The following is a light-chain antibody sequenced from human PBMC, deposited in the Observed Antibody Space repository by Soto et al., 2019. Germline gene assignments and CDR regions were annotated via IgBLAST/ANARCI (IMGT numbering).Light chain of an antibody. J-gene: IGLJ1*01. CDR3: SSYTTSYFYV. CDR1: GRDIGAYDY. CDR2: GIK. V-gene: IGLV2-14*01. Sequence: QSVLTQPASVSVSPGQSITISCTGGGRDIGAYDYVSWYQHHPGKAPKIIIYGIKNRLSGVSNRFSASKSAFTASLTISGLQPDNESYYYCSSYTTSYFYVLGPGTKVTVL.